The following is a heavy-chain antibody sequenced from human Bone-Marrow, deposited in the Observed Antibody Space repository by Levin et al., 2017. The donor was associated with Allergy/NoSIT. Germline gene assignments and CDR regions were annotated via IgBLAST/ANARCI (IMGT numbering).Heavy chain of an antibody. J-gene: IGHJ4*02. D-gene: IGHD4-17*01. CDR3: ARGKIQDYGDYVEDYFDY. CDR2: IYYSGST. CDR1: GGSISSYY. V-gene: IGHV4-59*01. Sequence: SQTLSLTCTVSGGSISSYYWSWIRQPPGKGLEWIGYIYYSGSTNYNPSLKSRVTISVDTSKNQFSLKLSSVTAADTAVYYCARGKIQDYGDYVEDYFDYWGQGTLVTVSS.